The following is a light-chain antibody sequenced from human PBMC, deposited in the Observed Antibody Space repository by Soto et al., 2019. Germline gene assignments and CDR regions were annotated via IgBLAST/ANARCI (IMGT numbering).Light chain of an antibody. J-gene: IGLJ1*01. V-gene: IGLV2-14*01. CDR3: SSKTSSSTPYV. CDR2: EVT. CDR1: TSDVGGYNY. Sequence: QSVLTQPASVSGSPGQSITISCTGTTSDVGGYNYVSWYRQLPGQAPTLMIYEVTNRPSGVSNRFSGSKSGNTASLTISWLQVEDEADYYCSSKTSSSTPYVFGTGTKVTVL.